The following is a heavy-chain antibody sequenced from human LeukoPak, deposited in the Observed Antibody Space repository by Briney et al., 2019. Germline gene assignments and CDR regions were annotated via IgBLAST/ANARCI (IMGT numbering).Heavy chain of an antibody. J-gene: IGHJ4*02. D-gene: IGHD5-24*01. Sequence: PSETLSLTCTVSGGSIRSSSYYWGWIRQPPGKWLEWIGEINHSGSTNYNPSLKSRVTISVDTSKNQFSLKLSSVTAADTAVYYCARPRRDGYKSFDYWGQGTLVTVSS. CDR3: ARPRRDGYKSFDY. CDR2: INHSGST. V-gene: IGHV4-39*07. CDR1: GGSIRSSSYY.